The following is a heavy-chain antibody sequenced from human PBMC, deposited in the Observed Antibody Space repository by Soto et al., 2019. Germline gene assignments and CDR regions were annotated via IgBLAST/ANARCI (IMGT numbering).Heavy chain of an antibody. J-gene: IGHJ3*02. CDR1: GDSVSSNSAA. D-gene: IGHD2-2*02. CDR2: TYYRSKWYN. CDR3: ASEFYCSGTSCYTNHDAFDI. Sequence: PSLTLSLTCAISGDSVSSNSAAWNWIRQSPSRGLELLGRTYYRSKWYNDYAVSVKSRITINPDTSKDQFSLQLNSVTPEDTAVYYCASEFYCSGTSCYTNHDAFDIWGQGTMVTVSS. V-gene: IGHV6-1*01.